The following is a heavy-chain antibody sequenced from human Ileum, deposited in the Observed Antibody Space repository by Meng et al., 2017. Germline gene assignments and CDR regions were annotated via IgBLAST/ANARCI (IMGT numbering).Heavy chain of an antibody. Sequence: QLQLMQWGAGMLKTSETLLLTCNVYGDSFTDYYWNWIRQPPGKGLEWIGEIHYSGSTNYNPSLESRVTISEDTSQKQFSLRLSSVTAADTAVYYCARRIRGGSYLGWGQGTLVTVSS. V-gene: IGHV4-34*01. J-gene: IGHJ4*02. CDR2: IHYSGST. CDR1: GDSFTDYY. D-gene: IGHD1-26*01. CDR3: ARRIRGGSYLG.